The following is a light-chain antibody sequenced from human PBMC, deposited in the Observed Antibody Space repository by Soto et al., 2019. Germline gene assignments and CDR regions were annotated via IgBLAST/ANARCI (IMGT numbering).Light chain of an antibody. V-gene: IGKV3-20*01. CDR1: QTVSDNY. CDR3: EQYCGSPRVS. J-gene: IGKJ4*01. Sequence: EIVLTQSPGALSLSPGERATLSCRASQTVSDNYLAWYQQKPGQAPRLLIYGASTRATGIPDRFSGSGSGTDFTSTISRLEPEAVAVYYCEQYCGSPRVSFGGGPKVEIK. CDR2: GAS.